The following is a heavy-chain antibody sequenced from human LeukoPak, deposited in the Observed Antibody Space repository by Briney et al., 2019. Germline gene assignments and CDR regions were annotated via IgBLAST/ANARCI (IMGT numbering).Heavy chain of an antibody. CDR1: GFTFSSYG. D-gene: IGHD3-16*01. CDR3: VRGALTKVWGRKKGTDV. Sequence: PGGSLRLSCAASGFTFSSYGMHWVRQAPGKVLEWVAFISYDGSNRYYADSVKGRFTISRDNSKNTLYLQRNSLRAEDTAVYYCVRGALTKVWGRKKGTDVWGKGTTVTVSS. J-gene: IGHJ6*04. V-gene: IGHV3-30*19. CDR2: ISYDGSNR.